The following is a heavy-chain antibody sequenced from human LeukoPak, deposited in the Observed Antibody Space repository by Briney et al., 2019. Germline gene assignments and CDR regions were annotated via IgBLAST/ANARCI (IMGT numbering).Heavy chain of an antibody. CDR1: GFTFSSYG. J-gene: IGHJ4*02. D-gene: IGHD6-19*01. CDR2: IWYDGSNK. Sequence: GGSLRLSCAASGFTFSSYGMHWVRQAPGKGLEWVAVIWYDGSNKYYADSVKGRFTISRDNSKNTLYLQMNSLRAEDTAVYYCARDRYYSSGWYGYYFDYWGQGTLVTVSS. V-gene: IGHV3-33*01. CDR3: ARDRYYSSGWYGYYFDY.